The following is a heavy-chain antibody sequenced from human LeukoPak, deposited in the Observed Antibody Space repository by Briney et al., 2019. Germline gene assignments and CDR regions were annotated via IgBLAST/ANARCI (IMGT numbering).Heavy chain of an antibody. Sequence: RTGGSLRLSCVASGFTFDDHGMSWVRQAPGKGPEWVSGIKWNGGSTGYADSVKGRFTISRDNAKNSLHLQMNSLRAEDTAVYYCAKEGYCSGGSCYPTYYYYYYYMDVWGKGTTVTVSS. CDR2: IKWNGGST. J-gene: IGHJ6*03. CDR3: AKEGYCSGGSCYPTYYYYYYYMDV. CDR1: GFTFDDHG. V-gene: IGHV3-20*04. D-gene: IGHD2-15*01.